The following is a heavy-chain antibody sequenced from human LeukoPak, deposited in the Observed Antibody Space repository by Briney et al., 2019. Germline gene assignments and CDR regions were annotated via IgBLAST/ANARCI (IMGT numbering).Heavy chain of an antibody. CDR3: ARGGSGSYWVFDY. D-gene: IGHD1-26*01. J-gene: IGHJ4*02. CDR1: GYTFTSYG. Sequence: GASVKVSCKASGYTFTSYGISWVRQAPGQGLEWMGRIIPILGIANYAQKFQGRVTITADKSTSTAYMELSSLRSEDTAVYYCARGGSGSYWVFDYWGQGTLVTVSS. CDR2: IIPILGIA. V-gene: IGHV1-69*04.